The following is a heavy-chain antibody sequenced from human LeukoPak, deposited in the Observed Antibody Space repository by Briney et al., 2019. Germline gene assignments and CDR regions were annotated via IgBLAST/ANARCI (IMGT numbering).Heavy chain of an antibody. J-gene: IGHJ4*02. V-gene: IGHV3-53*01. CDR2: IYAGGST. D-gene: IGHD2-21*02. CDR1: GFIVSSNY. CDR3: ARSMVTPYHFDY. Sequence: GGSLRLSCAASGFIVSSNYLSWVRQAPGKGLEWVSSIYAGGSTYYADSVKGRFIISRDNSKNTVYPPMNSLRVEDTAVYYCARSMVTPYHFDYWGQGTLVTVSS.